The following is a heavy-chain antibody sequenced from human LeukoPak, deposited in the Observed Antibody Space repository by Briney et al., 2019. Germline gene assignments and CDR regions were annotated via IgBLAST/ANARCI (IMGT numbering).Heavy chain of an antibody. D-gene: IGHD3-16*01. J-gene: IGHJ5*02. V-gene: IGHV4-30-2*05. CDR3: AKAGWRGGGTFHEFDP. Sequence: SETLSLTCTVSGGSISSGGYYWSWIRQPPGKGLEWIGYIYHSGSTYYNPSLKSRVTISRDTSKNQFSLKVNSVTAADTAVYYCAKAGWRGGGTFHEFDPWGQGTLVIVSS. CDR1: GGSISSGGYY. CDR2: IYHSGST.